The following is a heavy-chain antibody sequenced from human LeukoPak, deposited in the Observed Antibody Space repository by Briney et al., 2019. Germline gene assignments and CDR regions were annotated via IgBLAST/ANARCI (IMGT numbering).Heavy chain of an antibody. CDR1: GFTFSSYG. D-gene: IGHD3-10*01. V-gene: IGHV3-30*02. J-gene: IGHJ4*02. Sequence: PGGSLRLSCAASGFTFSSYGMHWVRQAPGKGLEWVAFIRYDGSNKYYADSVKGRFTISRDNSKNTLYLQMNSLRAEDTAVYYCAKWLQAKAGTGRVFDYWGQGTLVTVSS. CDR3: AKWLQAKAGTGRVFDY. CDR2: IRYDGSNK.